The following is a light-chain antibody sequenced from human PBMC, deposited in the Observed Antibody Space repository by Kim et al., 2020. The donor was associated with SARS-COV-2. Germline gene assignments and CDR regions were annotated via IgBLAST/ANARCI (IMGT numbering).Light chain of an antibody. J-gene: IGLJ2*01. Sequence: QSALTQPASVSESPGQSITIPCTGTTSDIGASDSVSWYQQHPGKAHRLLIYDVFYLPSGVSDRFSGSKSGNTASLTISGLKAEDEADYYCSSYSTGSTSGLFGGGTKVTVL. CDR2: DVF. V-gene: IGLV2-14*03. CDR1: TSDIGASDS. CDR3: SSYSTGSTSGL.